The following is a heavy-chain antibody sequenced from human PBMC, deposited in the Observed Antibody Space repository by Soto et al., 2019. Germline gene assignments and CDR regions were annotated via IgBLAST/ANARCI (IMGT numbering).Heavy chain of an antibody. CDR3: ARPPGYISDWHYFDL. V-gene: IGHV1-2*02. J-gene: IGHJ4*02. CDR2: IGPASGGT. Sequence: ASVKVSCKASGYTFTGHYIHWVRQAPGQGPEWMGEIGPASGGTNYAQKFQGRVRMTWDTSLKTAYMELSSLKSDDTAVYYCARPPGYISDWHYFDLWGQGTLVTVSS. D-gene: IGHD2-21*02. CDR1: GYTFTGHY.